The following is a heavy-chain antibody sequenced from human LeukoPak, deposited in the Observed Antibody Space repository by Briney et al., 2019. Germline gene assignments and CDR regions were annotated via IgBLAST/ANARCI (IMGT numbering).Heavy chain of an antibody. Sequence: GASVKVSCKASGYTFTSYYMHWVRQAPGQGLEWMGIINPSGGSTSYAQKFQGRVTMTRSTSISTAYMDLSSLRFEDTAVYYCTRSVRNGHIDYWGQGTLVTVSS. CDR3: TRSVRNGHIDY. D-gene: IGHD2-21*01. CDR2: INPSGGST. CDR1: GYTFTSYY. V-gene: IGHV1-46*01. J-gene: IGHJ4*02.